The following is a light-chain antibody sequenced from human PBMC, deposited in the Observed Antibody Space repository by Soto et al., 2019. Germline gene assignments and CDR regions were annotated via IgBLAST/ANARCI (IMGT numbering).Light chain of an antibody. CDR2: AAS. Sequence: DIQMTQSPSSLSASVGDRVTITCRASQSSSSYLNWYQQKPGKAPKLLIYAASSLQSGVPSRFSGSGSGTDFTLTISSLQAEDVATYYCQQSYSTPTFGQGTKVEIK. J-gene: IGKJ1*01. CDR3: QQSYSTPT. V-gene: IGKV1-39*01. CDR1: QSSSSY.